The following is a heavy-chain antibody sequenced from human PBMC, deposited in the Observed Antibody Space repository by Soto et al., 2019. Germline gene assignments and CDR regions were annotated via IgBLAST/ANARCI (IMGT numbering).Heavy chain of an antibody. Sequence: PGESLKISCKGSGYSFTSYWISWVRQMPGKGLEWMGRIDPSDSYTNYGPSFQGHVTISADKSISTAYLQWSSLKASDTAMYYCARHGNSYYYDSSGPTGYYYGMDVWGQVTTVTVSS. CDR3: ARHGNSYYYDSSGPTGYYYGMDV. CDR2: IDPSDSYT. V-gene: IGHV5-10-1*01. J-gene: IGHJ6*02. D-gene: IGHD3-22*01. CDR1: GYSFTSYW.